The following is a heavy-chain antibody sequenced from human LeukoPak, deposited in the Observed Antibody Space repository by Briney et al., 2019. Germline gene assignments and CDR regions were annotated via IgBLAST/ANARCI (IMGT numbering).Heavy chain of an antibody. J-gene: IGHJ4*02. V-gene: IGHV3-11*04. CDR2: ISSGGSTI. CDR1: GFTFSDYY. CDR3: GRSQNYNDSSGYSY. D-gene: IGHD3-22*01. Sequence: PGGSLRLSCAASGFTFSDYYMSWIRQAPGKGLEWVSYISSGGSTIKYADSGKGRFTVSRDNAKKSLYLQMNSLRAEDTAVYYCGRSQNYNDSSGYSYWGQGTLVTVSS.